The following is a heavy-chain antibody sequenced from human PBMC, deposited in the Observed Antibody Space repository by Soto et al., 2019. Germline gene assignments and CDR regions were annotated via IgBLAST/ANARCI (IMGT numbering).Heavy chain of an antibody. J-gene: IGHJ4*02. CDR1: GYTLTEXX. CDR2: FDPEDGET. Sequence: VQXXAEVKKPGASVKVSCKVSGYTLTEXXMXXXRQAPGKGLEWMGGFDPEDGETIYAQKFQXXXXXXXXXXXXXXXXXXXXXXXXXTAVYYCATIRHDYGGTVLFDYWGQGTLVTVSS. D-gene: IGHD4-17*01. V-gene: IGHV1-24*01. CDR3: ATIRHDYGGTVLFDY.